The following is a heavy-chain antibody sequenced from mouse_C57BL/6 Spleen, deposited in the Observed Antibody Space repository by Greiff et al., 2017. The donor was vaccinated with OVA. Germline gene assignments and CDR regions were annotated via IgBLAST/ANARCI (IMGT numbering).Heavy chain of an antibody. CDR3: AGRDGYYEKVY. CDR2: IDPSDSYT. J-gene: IGHJ2*01. CDR1: GYTFTSYW. V-gene: IGHV1-50*01. D-gene: IGHD2-3*01. Sequence: QVQLQQPGAELVKPGASVKLSCKASGYTFTSYWMQWVKQRPGQGLEWIGEIDPSDSYTNYNQKFKGKATLTVDTSSSTAYMQISSLTSEDSAVYYCAGRDGYYEKVYWGQGTTLTVSS.